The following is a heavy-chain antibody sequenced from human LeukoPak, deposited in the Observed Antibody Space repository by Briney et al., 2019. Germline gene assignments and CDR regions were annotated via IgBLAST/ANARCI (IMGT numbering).Heavy chain of an antibody. CDR1: GGTFNNDG. CDR3: ARDPALLGYCKSVSCPVTYGMDV. Sequence: GASVKVSCKAHGGTFNNDGISWVRQAPGQGLEWMGRIIPALNIVNYAQKFQGGVTITADKFTNTAYMELSSLRSEDTAVYYCARDPALLGYCKSVSCPVTYGMDVWGQGTTVTVSS. CDR2: IIPALNIV. V-gene: IGHV1-69*04. D-gene: IGHD2-15*01. J-gene: IGHJ6*02.